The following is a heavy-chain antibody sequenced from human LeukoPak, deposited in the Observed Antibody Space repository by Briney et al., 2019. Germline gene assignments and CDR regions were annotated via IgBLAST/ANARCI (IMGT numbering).Heavy chain of an antibody. Sequence: PGGSLRLSCAVSGFTFSSHSVNWVRQAPGKGLEWVLSITTSNYIYYAESVKGRFTISRDNAKNSLYLQMNSLSAEDTAVYYCVREQARGGSFDYCGQGTLVTVSS. CDR2: ITTSNYI. CDR3: VREQARGGSFDY. D-gene: IGHD2-15*01. V-gene: IGHV3-21*01. CDR1: GFTFSSHS. J-gene: IGHJ4*02.